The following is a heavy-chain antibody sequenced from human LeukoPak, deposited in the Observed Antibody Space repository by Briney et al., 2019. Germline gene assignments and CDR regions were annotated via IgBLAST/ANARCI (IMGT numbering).Heavy chain of an antibody. D-gene: IGHD3-3*01. CDR1: GGSISSYY. J-gene: IGHJ4*02. CDR2: IYYSGST. Sequence: NSSETLSLTCTVSGGSISSYYWSWIRQPPGKGLEWIGYIYYSGSTNYNPSLKSRVTISVDTSKNQFSLKLSSVTAADTAVYYCALRDYGFWSGYYTEWGQGTLVTVSS. V-gene: IGHV4-59*01. CDR3: ALRDYGFWSGYYTE.